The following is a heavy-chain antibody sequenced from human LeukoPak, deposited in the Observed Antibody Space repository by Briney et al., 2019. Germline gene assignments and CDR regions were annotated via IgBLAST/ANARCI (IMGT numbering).Heavy chain of an antibody. CDR3: ARLFSSSWYRGAFDL. D-gene: IGHD6-13*01. CDR2: IYYSGNT. J-gene: IGHJ3*01. CDR1: GGSGSSYY. Sequence: SETLSLTCSVSGGSGSSYYWGWIRQPPGKGLEWIGSIYYSGNTYYNPSLKSRVTISVDTSKNQFSLKLSSVTAADTAVYYCARLFSSSWYRGAFDLWGQGTMVTVSS. V-gene: IGHV4-39*01.